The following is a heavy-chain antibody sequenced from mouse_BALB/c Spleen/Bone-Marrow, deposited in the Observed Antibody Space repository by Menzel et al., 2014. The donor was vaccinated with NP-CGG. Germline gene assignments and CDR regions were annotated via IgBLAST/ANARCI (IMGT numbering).Heavy chain of an antibody. V-gene: IGHV5-17*02. CDR2: ISSGSSTI. D-gene: IGHD2-14*01. Sequence: DVMLVESGGGLVQPGGSRKLSCAASGFTFSSFGMHWVRQAPEKGLEWVAYISSGSSTIYYADTVKGRFTISRDNPKNTLFLRMTSLRSEDTAMYYCARDVPLYDVGYFDYWGQGTTLTVSS. J-gene: IGHJ2*01. CDR1: GFTFSSFG. CDR3: ARDVPLYDVGYFDY.